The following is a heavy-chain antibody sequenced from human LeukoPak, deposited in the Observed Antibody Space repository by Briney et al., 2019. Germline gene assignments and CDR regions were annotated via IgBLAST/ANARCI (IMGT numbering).Heavy chain of an antibody. CDR1: GFTFSDYY. CDR2: ISYDGSNK. CDR3: AELGITMIGGV. Sequence: PGGSLRLSCAASGFTFSDYYMSWIRQAPGKGLEWVAVISYDGSNKYYADSVKGRFTISRDNSKNTLYLQMNSLRAEDTAVYYCAELGITMIGGVWGKGTTVTISS. D-gene: IGHD3-10*02. V-gene: IGHV3-30*18. J-gene: IGHJ6*04.